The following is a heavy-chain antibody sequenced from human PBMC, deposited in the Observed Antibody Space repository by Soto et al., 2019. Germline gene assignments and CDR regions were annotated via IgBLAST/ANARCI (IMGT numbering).Heavy chain of an antibody. Sequence: QVQLQESGPGLVKPSETLSLTCTVSGGSISSYYWSWIRQPPGKGLEWIGYIYYSGSTNYNPSLKSRVTISVDTSKNEISLKLSSVTAADAAVYYCARLAVAGLDYWGQGTLVTVSS. CDR1: GGSISSYY. V-gene: IGHV4-59*08. CDR2: IYYSGST. CDR3: ARLAVAGLDY. D-gene: IGHD6-19*01. J-gene: IGHJ4*02.